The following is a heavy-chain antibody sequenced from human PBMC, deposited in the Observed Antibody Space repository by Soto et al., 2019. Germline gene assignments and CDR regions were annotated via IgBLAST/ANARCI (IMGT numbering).Heavy chain of an antibody. CDR1: GITFSNYW. Sequence: EEKLVQSGGGLVWPGGSLRLSCVGSGITFSNYWMNWVRQTPGKGLEWVANIKPDGSVKAYVDSVKGRFTVSRDNAKNSLYLQMNSLRAEDTAVYFCAAWDISNPWGQGTLVTVSS. D-gene: IGHD2-15*01. V-gene: IGHV3-7*01. CDR2: IKPDGSVK. J-gene: IGHJ5*02. CDR3: AAWDISNP.